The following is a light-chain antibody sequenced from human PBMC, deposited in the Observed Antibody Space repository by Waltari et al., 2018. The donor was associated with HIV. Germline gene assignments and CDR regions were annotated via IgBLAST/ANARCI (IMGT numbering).Light chain of an antibody. CDR1: QSISSNF. Sequence: ETVLTQSPGTLSLSPGERVTLSCRASQSISSNFLAWYQQKPGQAPRLLIYGASNRAPDIPDRFSGSGSGTDFTLTISRLEPEDSAVYFCQQFGTSAPLTFGGGTKVEIK. CDR2: GAS. CDR3: QQFGTSAPLT. J-gene: IGKJ4*01. V-gene: IGKV3-20*01.